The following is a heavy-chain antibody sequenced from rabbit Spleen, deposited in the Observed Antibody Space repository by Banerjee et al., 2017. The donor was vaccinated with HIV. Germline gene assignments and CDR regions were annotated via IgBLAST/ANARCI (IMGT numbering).Heavy chain of an antibody. J-gene: IGHJ6*01. Sequence: QEQLVESGGGLVQPGGSLALTCKASGFSFSSSDYICWVRQAPGKGLEWISCIAGSSSGFTYSATWAKGRFTISKTSSTTVTLQMTSLTAADTATYFCARDTGSSFSSYGMDLWAQGPSSPS. CDR3: ARDTGSSFSSYGMDL. CDR2: IAGSSSGFT. D-gene: IGHD8-1*01. CDR1: GFSFSSSDY. V-gene: IGHV1S45*01.